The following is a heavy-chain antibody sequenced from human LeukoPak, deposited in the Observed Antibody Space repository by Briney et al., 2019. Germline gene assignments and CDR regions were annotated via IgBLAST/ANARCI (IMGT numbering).Heavy chain of an antibody. V-gene: IGHV3-74*01. CDR1: GFTFSNYW. D-gene: IGHD6-13*01. Sequence: QSGGSLRLPCAASGFTFSNYWMHWVRPAPGKGLGWVSRMNSDVSNRNYADCVKGRFTISRDNAKNTVYLQMNSLRAEDPAVYYCASASSHRIAAGGDYWGQGTLVTVSS. CDR2: MNSDVSNR. CDR3: ASASSHRIAAGGDY. J-gene: IGHJ4*02.